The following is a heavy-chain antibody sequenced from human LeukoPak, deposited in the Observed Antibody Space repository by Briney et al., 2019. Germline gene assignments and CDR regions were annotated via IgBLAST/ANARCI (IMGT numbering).Heavy chain of an antibody. CDR1: TSFFSTYW. Sequence: GASLLICCQSSTSFFSTYWIGGGRPPSGKGLEWMGVIYHGNSAIRYNPSFQGQVTISVDMSISTAYLHWSSLKASDTAIYFCACRKYSSPWFDPWGQGALVTVSS. V-gene: IGHV5-51*01. CDR3: ACRKYSSPWFDP. CDR2: IYHGNSAI. D-gene: IGHD6-13*01. J-gene: IGHJ5*02.